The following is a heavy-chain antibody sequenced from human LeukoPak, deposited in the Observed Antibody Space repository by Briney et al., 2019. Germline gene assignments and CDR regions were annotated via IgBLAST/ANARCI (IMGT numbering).Heavy chain of an antibody. CDR3: ARYPSSSWPYGMDV. V-gene: IGHV3-7*01. Sequence: PGGSLRLSCAASGFTFSSYWMSWVRQAPGKGLEWVANITQDGSEKYYVDSVKGRFTISRDNAKNSLYLQMNSLRAEDTAVYYCARYPSSSWPYGMDVWGQGTTVTVSS. CDR1: GFTFSSYW. J-gene: IGHJ6*02. D-gene: IGHD6-13*01. CDR2: ITQDGSEK.